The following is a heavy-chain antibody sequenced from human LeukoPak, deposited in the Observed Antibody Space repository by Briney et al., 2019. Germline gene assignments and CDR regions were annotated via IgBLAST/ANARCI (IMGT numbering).Heavy chain of an antibody. D-gene: IGHD2-2*01. Sequence: GGSLRLSCAASGFTFSSYAMHWVRQAPGKGLEWVAVISYDGSNKYYADSVKGRFTISRDNSKNTLYLQMNSLRAEDTAVYYCATGSRSTADYWGQGTLVTVSS. CDR3: ATGSRSTADY. J-gene: IGHJ4*02. CDR2: ISYDGSNK. V-gene: IGHV3-30-3*01. CDR1: GFTFSSYA.